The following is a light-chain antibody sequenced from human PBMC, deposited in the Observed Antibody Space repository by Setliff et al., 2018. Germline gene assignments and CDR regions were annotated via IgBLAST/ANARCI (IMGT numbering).Light chain of an antibody. CDR1: SSDVGTYNL. J-gene: IGLJ2*01. V-gene: IGLV2-14*02. CDR2: EVT. Sequence: QSVLTQPASVSGSPGQSITVSCTGTSSDVGTYNLVSWYQQHPGKAPKLLIYEVTRRPSGVSDRFSGSKSGNTASLTITGLQAEDEADYFCSSYTSTRTVIFGGGTKVTVL. CDR3: SSYTSTRTVI.